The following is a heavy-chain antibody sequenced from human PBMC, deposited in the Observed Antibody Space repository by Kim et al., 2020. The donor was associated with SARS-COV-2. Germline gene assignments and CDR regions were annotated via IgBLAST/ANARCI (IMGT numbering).Heavy chain of an antibody. CDR3: ARDVICTGSSYGMDV. CDR1: GYTFTNYA. D-gene: IGHD2-8*02. J-gene: IGHJ6*02. V-gene: IGHV1-3*01. CDR2: INAGSGNT. Sequence: ASVKVSCKASGYTFTNYAMHWVRQAPGQGLEWMGWINAGSGNTKYSQKFQGRVTMTRDTSASTAYMELSSLRSEDTAVYYCARDVICTGSSYGMDVWGQGTPVTVSS.